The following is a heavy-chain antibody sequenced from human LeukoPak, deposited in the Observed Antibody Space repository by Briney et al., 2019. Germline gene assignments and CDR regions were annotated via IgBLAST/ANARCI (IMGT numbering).Heavy chain of an antibody. D-gene: IGHD1-26*01. CDR2: ISGGGGGT. CDR1: GFTFSTYA. V-gene: IGHV3-23*01. Sequence: GGSLILSCAASGFTFSTYAMSWVRQAPGKGLQWVSAISGGGGGTYYADSVKGRFTISRDNSKNTLYLQMNRLRAEDTAVYCCAKGGQYYFDYWGQGTLVTVSS. J-gene: IGHJ4*02. CDR3: AKGGQYYFDY.